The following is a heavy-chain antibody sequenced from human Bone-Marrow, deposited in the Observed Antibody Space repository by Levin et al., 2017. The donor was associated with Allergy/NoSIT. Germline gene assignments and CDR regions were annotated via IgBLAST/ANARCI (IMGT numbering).Heavy chain of an antibody. CDR1: GYSFSTYG. CDR2: ISAYNTNT. Sequence: ASVKVSCKASGYSFSTYGMTWVRQAPGQGLEWMGWISAYNTNTAYAQNFQDRVTMTTDTATHTAYMALRSLKSDDTAVYYCARGSNRVDFLDYWGQGTLVTVSS. V-gene: IGHV1-18*01. J-gene: IGHJ4*02. CDR3: ARGSNRVDFLDY. D-gene: IGHD4-11*01.